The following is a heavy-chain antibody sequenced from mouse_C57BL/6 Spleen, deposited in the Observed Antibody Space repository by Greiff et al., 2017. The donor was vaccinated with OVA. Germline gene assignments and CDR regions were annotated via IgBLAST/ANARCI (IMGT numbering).Heavy chain of an antibody. V-gene: IGHV5-4*01. J-gene: IGHJ3*01. CDR2: ISDGGSYT. CDR3: ARDEPAWVAY. Sequence: EVKLMESGGGLVKPGGSLKLSCAASGFTFSSYAMSWVRQTPEKRLEWVATISDGGSYTYYPDNVKGRFTISRDNAKNNLYLQMSHLKSEDTAMYYCARDEPAWVAYWGQGTLVTVSA. CDR1: GFTFSSYA.